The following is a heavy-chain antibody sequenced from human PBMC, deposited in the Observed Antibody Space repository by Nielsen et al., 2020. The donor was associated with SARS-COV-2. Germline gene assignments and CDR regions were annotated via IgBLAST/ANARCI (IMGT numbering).Heavy chain of an antibody. CDR3: ARGGDSSGLDAFDI. V-gene: IGHV4-59*01. CDR1: GGSFGGYY. CDR2: IYYSGST. D-gene: IGHD3-22*01. Sequence: SETLSLTCAVYGGSFGGYYWSWIRQPPGKGLEWIGYIYYSGSTNYNPSLKSRVTISVDTSKNQFSLKLSAVTAADTAVYYCARGGDSSGLDAFDIWGQGTMVTVSA. J-gene: IGHJ3*02.